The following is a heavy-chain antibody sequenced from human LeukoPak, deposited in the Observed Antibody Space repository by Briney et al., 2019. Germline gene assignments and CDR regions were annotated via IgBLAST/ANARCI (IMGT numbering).Heavy chain of an antibody. CDR1: GGTFSSYA. CDR3: ARANSNYYYDSSGYAY. D-gene: IGHD3-22*01. Sequence: SVKVSCKASGGTFSSYAISWVRQAPGQGLEWMGRIIPILGIANYPQKFQGRVTITADKSTSTAYMELSSLRSEDTAVYYCARANSNYYYDSSGYAYWGQGTLVTVSS. CDR2: IIPILGIA. J-gene: IGHJ4*02. V-gene: IGHV1-69*04.